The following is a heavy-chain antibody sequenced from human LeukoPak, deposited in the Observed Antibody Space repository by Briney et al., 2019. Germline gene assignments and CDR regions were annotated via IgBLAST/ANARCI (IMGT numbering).Heavy chain of an antibody. CDR3: AKLYSGSYPLDY. D-gene: IGHD1-26*01. CDR1: GFTFSSYG. V-gene: IGHV3-30*18. CDR2: ISYDGSNK. Sequence: GGSLRLSCAAFGFTFSSYGMHWVRQAPGKGLEWVAVISYDGSNKYYADSVKGRFTISRDNSKNTLYLQMNSLRAEDTAVYYCAKLYSGSYPLDYWGQGTLVTVSS. J-gene: IGHJ4*02.